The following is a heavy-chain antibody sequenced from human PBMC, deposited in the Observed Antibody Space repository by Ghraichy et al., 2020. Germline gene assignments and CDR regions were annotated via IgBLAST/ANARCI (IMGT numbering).Heavy chain of an antibody. CDR3: AKGDGATPRGNFDY. D-gene: IGHD1-26*01. Sequence: GGSLRLSCAASGFIVSSNYMSWVRQAPGKGLEWVSVIYSGGSTYYADSVKGRFTISRDNSKNTLYLQMNSLRAEDTAVYYCAKGDGATPRGNFDYWGQGTLVTVSS. J-gene: IGHJ4*02. CDR2: IYSGGST. CDR1: GFIVSSNY. V-gene: IGHV3-53*01.